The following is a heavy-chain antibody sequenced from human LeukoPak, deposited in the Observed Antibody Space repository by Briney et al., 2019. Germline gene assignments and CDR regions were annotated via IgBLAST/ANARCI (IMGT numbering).Heavy chain of an antibody. CDR2: INHSRST. Sequence: SETLSLTCAVYGGSFSGYYWSWIRQPPGKGLEWIGEINHSRSTNYNPSLKSRVTISVDTSKNQFSLKLSSVTAADTAVYYCGAAAGPPRSYYYCYGMDVWGQRTTVTVSS. D-gene: IGHD6-13*01. CDR1: GGSFSGYY. CDR3: GAAAGPPRSYYYCYGMDV. J-gene: IGHJ6*02. V-gene: IGHV4-34*01.